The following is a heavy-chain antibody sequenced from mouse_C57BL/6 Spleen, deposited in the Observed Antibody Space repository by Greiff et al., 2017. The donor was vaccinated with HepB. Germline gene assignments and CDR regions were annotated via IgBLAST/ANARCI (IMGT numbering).Heavy chain of an antibody. J-gene: IGHJ2*01. Sequence: EVMLVESGGGLVKPGGSLKLSCAASGFTFSDYGMHWVRQAPEKGLEWVAYISSGSSTIYYADTVKGRFTISRDNAKNTLFLQMTSLRSEDTAMYYCARRSMVTWYFDYWGQGTTLTVSS. CDR3: ARRSMVTWYFDY. CDR2: ISSGSSTI. D-gene: IGHD2-2*01. CDR1: GFTFSDYG. V-gene: IGHV5-17*01.